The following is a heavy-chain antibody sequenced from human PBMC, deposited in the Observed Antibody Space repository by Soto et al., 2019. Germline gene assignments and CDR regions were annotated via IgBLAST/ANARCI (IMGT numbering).Heavy chain of an antibody. Sequence: SSVKVSCKAPGGTFSSYAISWVRQAPGQGLEWMGGIIPIFGTANYAQKFQGRVTITADKSTSTAYMELSSLRSEDTAVYYCARRIVGAHYFDYWGQGTLVTVSS. J-gene: IGHJ4*02. V-gene: IGHV1-69*06. CDR3: ARRIVGAHYFDY. D-gene: IGHD1-26*01. CDR1: GGTFSSYA. CDR2: IIPIFGTA.